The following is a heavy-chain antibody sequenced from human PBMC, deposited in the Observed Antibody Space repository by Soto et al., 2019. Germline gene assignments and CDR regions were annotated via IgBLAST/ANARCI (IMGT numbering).Heavy chain of an antibody. CDR2: IKSKTDGGTT. V-gene: IGHV3-15*01. J-gene: IGHJ6*02. CDR1: GFTFSNAW. Sequence: RLSCAASGFTFSNAWMSWVRQAPGKGLEWVGRIKSKTDGGTTDYAAPVKGRFTISRDDSKNTLYLQMNSLKTEDTAVYYCSCPPFHGMDVWGQGTTVTVSS. CDR3: SCPPFHGMDV. D-gene: IGHD2-2*01.